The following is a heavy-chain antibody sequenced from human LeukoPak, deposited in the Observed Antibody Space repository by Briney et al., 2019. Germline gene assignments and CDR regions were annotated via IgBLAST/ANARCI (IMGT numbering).Heavy chain of an antibody. D-gene: IGHD3-3*01. CDR3: AKVYLGSGSPWCFDY. Sequence: PGGSLRLSCAASGFTFSTYGMHWVRQAPGKGLEWVAFIRYDGSNKYYADSVKGRFTISRDNSKNTLYLQMNSLRAEDTAVYYCAKVYLGSGSPWCFDYWGQGTLVTVSS. CDR1: GFTFSTYG. J-gene: IGHJ4*02. V-gene: IGHV3-30*02. CDR2: IRYDGSNK.